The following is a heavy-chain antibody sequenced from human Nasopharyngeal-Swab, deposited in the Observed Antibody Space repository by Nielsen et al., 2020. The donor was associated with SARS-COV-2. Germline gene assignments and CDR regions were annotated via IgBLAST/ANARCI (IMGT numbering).Heavy chain of an antibody. Sequence: GESLKIFCAASGFTFSSYAMSWVRQAPGKGLEWVSVIYSGGSSTYYADSVKGRFTISRDNSKNTLYLQMNSLRAEDTAVYYCAAGGYSYGFWGQGTLVTVSS. J-gene: IGHJ4*02. V-gene: IGHV3-23*03. D-gene: IGHD5-18*01. CDR3: AAGGYSYGF. CDR2: IYSGGSST. CDR1: GFTFSSYA.